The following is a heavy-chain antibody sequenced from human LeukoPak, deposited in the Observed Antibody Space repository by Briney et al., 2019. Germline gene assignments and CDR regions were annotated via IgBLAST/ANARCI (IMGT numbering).Heavy chain of an antibody. D-gene: IGHD2-8*02. CDR1: GGSISSYY. Sequence: SETLSLTCTVSGGSISSYYWSWIRQPPGKGLEWIGYIYYTGSTTYNPSLKSRVTISMDTSSNHFSLMLSSVTTADTAVYYCARGTKSSRVTVLTSFWYFDLWGRGTLVTVSS. CDR3: ARGTKSSRVTVLTSFWYFDL. V-gene: IGHV4-59*08. CDR2: IYYTGST. J-gene: IGHJ2*01.